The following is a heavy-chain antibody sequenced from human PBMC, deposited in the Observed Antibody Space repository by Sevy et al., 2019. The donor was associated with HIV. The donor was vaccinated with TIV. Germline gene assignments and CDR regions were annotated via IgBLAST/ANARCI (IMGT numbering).Heavy chain of an antibody. Sequence: GGSLRLSCAASGFTFSYFSMHWVRQAPGKGLEWVATISYDANNDHYADSVKGRFTISRDNSRNTLYLQMNSLRAEDTAVYYCAKRRVQSGLSGGGANYGWDVCGQGTTVTVSS. V-gene: IGHV3-30-3*02. J-gene: IGHJ6*02. CDR3: AKRRVQSGLSGGGANYGWDV. D-gene: IGHD2-8*02. CDR2: ISYDANND. CDR1: GFTFSYFS.